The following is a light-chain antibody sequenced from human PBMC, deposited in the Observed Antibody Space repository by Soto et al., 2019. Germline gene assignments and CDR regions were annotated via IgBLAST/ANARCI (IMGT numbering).Light chain of an antibody. Sequence: QAVVPQEPSLTVSPGGTVNLTCGSSTGAVTSGHYPYWFQQKPGQAPRTLIYDTSNKHSWTPARFSGSLLGGKAALTLSGAQPEDEAEYYCVLSYISEKVFGNGTSSPS. CDR2: DTS. CDR1: TGAVTSGHY. J-gene: IGLJ1*01. CDR3: VLSYISEKV. V-gene: IGLV7-46*01.